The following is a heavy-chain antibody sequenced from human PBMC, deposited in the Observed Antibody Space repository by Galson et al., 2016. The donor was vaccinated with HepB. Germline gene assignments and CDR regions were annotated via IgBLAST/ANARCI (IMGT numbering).Heavy chain of an antibody. D-gene: IGHD3-9*01. CDR2: IYSGAST. Sequence: SLRLSCAASGFTVSRNDMSWVRQAPGKGLEWVSVIYSGASTYYIDSVKGRFTISRDNSKNTLYLQMNSLRAEDTAVYYCARVYGGDWLNLHTFDVWGQGAMVTVSS. V-gene: IGHV3-53*01. CDR3: ARVYGGDWLNLHTFDV. J-gene: IGHJ3*01. CDR1: GFTVSRND.